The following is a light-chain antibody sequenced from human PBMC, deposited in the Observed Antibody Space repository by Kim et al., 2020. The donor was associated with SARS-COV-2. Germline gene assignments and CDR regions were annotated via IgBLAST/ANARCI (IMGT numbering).Light chain of an antibody. CDR1: QDISNY. Sequence: SVGDRVTIPCQAGQDISNYLNWYHQKPGKAPKLLLYDASNFETGVPSRFSGSGSGTDFTFTISSLQPEDIATYYCQQYDNLPPYSFGQVTKLEI. CDR2: DAS. J-gene: IGKJ2*03. V-gene: IGKV1-33*01. CDR3: QQYDNLPPYS.